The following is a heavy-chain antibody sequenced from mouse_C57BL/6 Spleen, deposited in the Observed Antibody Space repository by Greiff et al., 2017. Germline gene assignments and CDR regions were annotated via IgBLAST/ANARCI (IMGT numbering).Heavy chain of an antibody. V-gene: IGHV1-4*01. J-gene: IGHJ3*01. D-gene: IGHD1-1*01. CDR1: GYTFTSYT. CDR3: ARDSYGFAY. CDR2: INPSSGYT. Sequence: VQVVESGAELARPGASVKMSCKASGYTFTSYTMHWVKQRPGQGLEWIGYINPSSGYTKYNQKFKDKATLTADKSSSTAYMQLSSLTSEDSAVYYCARDSYGFAYRGQGTLVTVAA.